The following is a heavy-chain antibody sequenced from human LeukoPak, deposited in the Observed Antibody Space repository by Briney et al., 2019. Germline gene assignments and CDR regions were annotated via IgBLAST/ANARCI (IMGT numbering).Heavy chain of an antibody. V-gene: IGHV4-34*01. D-gene: IGHD6-13*01. CDR3: ARGRRAAAGTRTPWFDP. Sequence: SETLSLTCAVYGGSFSGYYWSWIRQPPGKGLEWIGEINHSGSTNYNPSLKSRVTISVDTSKNQFSLKLSSVTAADTAVYYCARGRRAAAGTRTPWFDPWGQGTLVTVSS. J-gene: IGHJ5*02. CDR2: INHSGST. CDR1: GGSFSGYY.